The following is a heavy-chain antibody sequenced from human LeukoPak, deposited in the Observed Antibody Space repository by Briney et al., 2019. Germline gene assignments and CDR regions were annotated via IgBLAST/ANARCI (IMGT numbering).Heavy chain of an antibody. V-gene: IGHV3-48*01. D-gene: IGHD3-3*01. J-gene: IGHJ4*02. Sequence: GRSLMLSCAASGFTFSNFGMNWVRQTPGKGLEWVSYISSSTTRIDYADSVQGRFTISRDNAKNSLYLQMNNLRAEDTAVYYCARGIAGRITIFGLIIGGYFDYWGQGTPVTVSS. CDR2: ISSSTTRI. CDR1: GFTFSNFG. CDR3: ARGIAGRITIFGLIIGGYFDY.